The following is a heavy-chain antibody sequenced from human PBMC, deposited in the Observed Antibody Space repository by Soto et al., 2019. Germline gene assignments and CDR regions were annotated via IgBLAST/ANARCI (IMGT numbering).Heavy chain of an antibody. J-gene: IGHJ4*02. V-gene: IGHV3-21*01. CDR1: GFIFSTYS. CDR3: AKVVVATVGARDY. Sequence: EVQLVESGGGLVKPGGSLRLSCAASGFIFSTYSVAWVLQAPGKGLEWVSSISSSGSYIYYADSVKGRFTISRDNAKTSLYLQMDSLRVEDTAVYYCAKVVVATVGARDYWGQGALVTVSS. D-gene: IGHD5-12*01. CDR2: ISSSGSYI.